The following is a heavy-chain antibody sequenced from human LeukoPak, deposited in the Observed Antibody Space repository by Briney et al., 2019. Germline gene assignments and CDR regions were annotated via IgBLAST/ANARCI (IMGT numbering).Heavy chain of an antibody. CDR3: AKGGYCSSTSCYVGWFDP. CDR1: LFTFSNHL. CDR2: INDRGGST. Sequence: GGSLRLSSATSLFTFSNHLVSSVRQAPRKGREGGSVINDRGGSTYEEDSVKGRFTISRDNSKNTLFLKMNSMRAEDTAVYYCAKGGYCSSTSCYVGWFDPWGQGTLVTVSS. V-gene: IGHV3-23*02. J-gene: IGHJ5*02. D-gene: IGHD2-2*01.